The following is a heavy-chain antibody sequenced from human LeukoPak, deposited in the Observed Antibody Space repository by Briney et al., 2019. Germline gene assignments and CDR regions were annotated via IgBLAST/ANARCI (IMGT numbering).Heavy chain of an antibody. CDR3: ARGDGGRAAARSDY. D-gene: IGHD6-25*01. Sequence: SETLSLTCAVYGGSFSGYYWSWIRQPPGKGLEWIGEINHSGSTNYNPSLKSRVTISVDTSKNQFSLEVPSVNAADTAVYYCARGDGGRAAARSDYWGQGSLVSVS. CDR2: INHSGST. CDR1: GGSFSGYY. J-gene: IGHJ4*02. V-gene: IGHV4-34*01.